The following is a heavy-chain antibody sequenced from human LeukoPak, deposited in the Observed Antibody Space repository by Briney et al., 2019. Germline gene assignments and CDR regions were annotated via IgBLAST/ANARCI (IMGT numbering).Heavy chain of an antibody. Sequence: GGSLRLSCAASGFTFDSYNMNWVRQAPGKGLEWVASIRSYGSYIYYADSVKGRFTISRDDAKKSLYLQMNNLRAEDTAVYYCARFSEAYYYVDVWGTGTTVIVSS. V-gene: IGHV3-21*01. CDR3: ARFSEAYYYVDV. J-gene: IGHJ6*03. CDR2: IRSYGSYI. CDR1: GFTFDSYN. D-gene: IGHD2/OR15-2a*01.